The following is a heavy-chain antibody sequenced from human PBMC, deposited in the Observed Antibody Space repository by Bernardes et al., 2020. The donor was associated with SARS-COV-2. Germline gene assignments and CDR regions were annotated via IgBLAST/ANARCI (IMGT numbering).Heavy chain of an antibody. D-gene: IGHD6-19*01. CDR2: ISESADST. CDR1: GFTFGAYP. Sequence: GGSLRLSCAVSGFTFGAYPMTWVRQAPGKGLEWVSAISESADSTWYADSVKGRFTISRDKSKNTLYLQMSGLRAEDTAVYFCARRYDRGWQPLDYWGQGTLVTVAS. CDR3: ARRYDRGWQPLDY. V-gene: IGHV3-23*01. J-gene: IGHJ4*02.